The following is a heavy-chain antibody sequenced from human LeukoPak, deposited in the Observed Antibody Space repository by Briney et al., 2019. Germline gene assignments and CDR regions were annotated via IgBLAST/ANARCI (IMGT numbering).Heavy chain of an antibody. CDR1: GGSISSSSYY. CDR3: ARGRNYYGSKDYYYGMDV. D-gene: IGHD3-10*01. V-gene: IGHV4-39*07. Sequence: SETLSLTCTVSGGSISSSSYYWGWIRQPPGKGLEWIGEINHSGSTNYNPSLKSRVTISVDTSKNQFSLKLSSVTAADTAVYYCARGRNYYGSKDYYYGMDVWGQGTTVTVSS. J-gene: IGHJ6*02. CDR2: INHSGST.